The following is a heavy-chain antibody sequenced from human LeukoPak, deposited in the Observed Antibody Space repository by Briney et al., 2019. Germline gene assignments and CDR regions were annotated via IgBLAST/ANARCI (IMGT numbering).Heavy chain of an antibody. D-gene: IGHD6-19*01. CDR1: GFTFSSYA. Sequence: GGSLRLSCAASGFTFSSYAMSWVRQAPGKGLAWVSAISGSGGSTYYADSVKRRFTISRDNSRNTLYLQMNSLRAEDTAVYYCAKDLEGVAVAGLFDYWGQGTLVTVSS. CDR3: AKDLEGVAVAGLFDY. CDR2: ISGSGGST. J-gene: IGHJ4*02. V-gene: IGHV3-23*01.